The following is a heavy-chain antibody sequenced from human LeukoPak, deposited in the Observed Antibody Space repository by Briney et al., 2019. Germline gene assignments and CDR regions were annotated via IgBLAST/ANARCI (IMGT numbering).Heavy chain of an antibody. Sequence: GGSLRLSCAASRFTFDDYAMHWVRQAPGKGLEWVSGISWNSGSIGYADSVKGLFTISRDNAKNSLYLQMNSLRAEDTALYYCAKDMEGYSSGSFDYWGQGTLVTVSS. CDR2: ISWNSGSI. D-gene: IGHD6-19*01. CDR1: RFTFDDYA. J-gene: IGHJ4*02. CDR3: AKDMEGYSSGSFDY. V-gene: IGHV3-9*01.